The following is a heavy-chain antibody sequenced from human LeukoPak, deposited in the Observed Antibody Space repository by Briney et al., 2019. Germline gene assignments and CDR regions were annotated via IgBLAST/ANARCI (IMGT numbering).Heavy chain of an antibody. Sequence: GGSLRLSCAGSAFTFSSHTINWVRQAPGRGLGWVSCIGFSTTYIHYADSVKGRFTVTRDNAKGSVSLQMNSLRAEDTAVYYCARDINSVAFDMWGQGTVVTVSS. J-gene: IGHJ3*02. CDR2: IGFSTTYI. CDR1: AFTFSSHT. D-gene: IGHD1-1*01. V-gene: IGHV3-21*01. CDR3: ARDINSVAFDM.